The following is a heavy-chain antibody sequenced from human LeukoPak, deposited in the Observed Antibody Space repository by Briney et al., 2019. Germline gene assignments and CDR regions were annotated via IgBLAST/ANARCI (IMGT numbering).Heavy chain of an antibody. Sequence: GGPLRLSCAASGFTFSNYAMTWVRQAPGKGLEWVSGMSGTSGNTYYADSVKGRLTISRDNSKNTLYLQMNSLRAEDTAVYYCAKDLYSSSWFSTGDYWGQGTLVTVSS. D-gene: IGHD6-13*01. CDR2: MSGTSGNT. CDR1: GFTFSNYA. CDR3: AKDLYSSSWFSTGDY. V-gene: IGHV3-23*01. J-gene: IGHJ4*02.